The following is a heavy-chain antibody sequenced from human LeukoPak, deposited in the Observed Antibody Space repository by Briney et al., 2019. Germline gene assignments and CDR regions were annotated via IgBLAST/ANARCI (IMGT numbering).Heavy chain of an antibody. D-gene: IGHD1-26*01. CDR2: IYYSGST. V-gene: IGHV4-39*01. Sequence: SETLSLTCSVSGASISSYYWGWVRQPPGKGLEWIGSIYYSGSTYYNPSLKSRVTISVDTSKNQFSLKLSSVTAADTAVYYCARQIRVGATIVDYWGQGTLVTVSS. CDR3: ARQIRVGATIVDY. J-gene: IGHJ4*02. CDR1: GASISSYY.